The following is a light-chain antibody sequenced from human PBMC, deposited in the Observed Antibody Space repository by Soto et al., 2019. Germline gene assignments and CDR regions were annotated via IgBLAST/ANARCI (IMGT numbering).Light chain of an antibody. Sequence: QSVLAQPASVSGSPGQSITISCTGTSSDVGGYNYVSWYQQHPGKASKLMIYEVSNRPSGVSNRFSGSKSGNTASLTISGLQAEDEADYYCSSYTSSRTPYVFGTGTKV. J-gene: IGLJ1*01. CDR2: EVS. CDR1: SSDVGGYNY. CDR3: SSYTSSRTPYV. V-gene: IGLV2-14*01.